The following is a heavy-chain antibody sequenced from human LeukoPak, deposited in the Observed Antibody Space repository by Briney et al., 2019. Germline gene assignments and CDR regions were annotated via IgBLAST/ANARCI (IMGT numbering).Heavy chain of an antibody. V-gene: IGHV4-4*07. Sequence: SETLSLTCTVSGGSISSYYWSWIRQPAGKGLEWIGRIYTSGSTNYNPSLKSRVTMSVDTSKNQFSLKLSSVTAADTAVYYCARGGQQWGLIEYYIDYWGQGTLVTVSS. CDR2: IYTSGST. D-gene: IGHD1-26*01. CDR1: GGSISSYY. J-gene: IGHJ4*02. CDR3: ARGGQQWGLIEYYIDY.